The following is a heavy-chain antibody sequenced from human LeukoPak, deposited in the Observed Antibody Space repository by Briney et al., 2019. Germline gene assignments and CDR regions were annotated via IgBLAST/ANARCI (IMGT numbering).Heavy chain of an antibody. CDR1: GGSISIGGYS. J-gene: IGHJ4*02. V-gene: IGHV4-30-2*01. D-gene: IGHD6-13*01. CDR2: IYQSGST. CDR3: GRGGIAAAASGIDY. Sequence: PSQTLSLTCAVSGGSISIGGYSWSWIRQPPGKGLEWIGYIYQSGSTYYNPSLKSRVTISVDRSKNQFSLKLSSVTAADTAVYYCGRGGIAAAASGIDYWGQGTLVTVSS.